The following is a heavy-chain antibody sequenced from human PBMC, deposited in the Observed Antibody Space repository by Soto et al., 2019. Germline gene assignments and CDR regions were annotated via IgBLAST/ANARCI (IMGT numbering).Heavy chain of an antibody. CDR2: ISYDGSNK. CDR3: ATYRKFFQI. V-gene: IGHV3-30-3*01. Sequence: PGGSLRLSCAASGFTFSSYAMHWVRQAPGKGLEWVAVISYDGSNKYYADSVKGRFTISVDRSKNHFFLNLTSVTAADTAVYYCATYRKFFQIWGQGTKVTVS. J-gene: IGHJ3*02. CDR1: GFTFSSYA.